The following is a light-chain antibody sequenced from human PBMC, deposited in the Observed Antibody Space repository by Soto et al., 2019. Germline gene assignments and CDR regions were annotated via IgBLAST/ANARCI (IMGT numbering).Light chain of an antibody. Sequence: DIQMTQSPFSLSASVGDRVNITCRASQTISTYLNWYQQKPGKAPKLLIYAASSLQSGVPSRFSGSGSGTDFTLTISSLQPEDFATYHCQQSYTTPRTFGQGTKVEIK. V-gene: IGKV1-39*01. CDR2: AAS. J-gene: IGKJ1*01. CDR1: QTISTY. CDR3: QQSYTTPRT.